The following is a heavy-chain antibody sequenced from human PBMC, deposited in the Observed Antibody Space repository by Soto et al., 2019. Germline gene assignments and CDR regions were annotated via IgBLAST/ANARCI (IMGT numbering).Heavy chain of an antibody. CDR2: IIPIFGTA. CDR1: GGTFSSYA. Sequence: SVKVSCKASGGTFSSYAISWVRQAPGQGLEWMGGIIPIFGTANYAQKFQGRVTITADESTSTAYMELSSLRSEDTAVYYCARAKGNYYDSSGYYYPSDYWGQGTLVTVSS. D-gene: IGHD3-22*01. CDR3: ARAKGNYYDSSGYYYPSDY. V-gene: IGHV1-69*13. J-gene: IGHJ4*02.